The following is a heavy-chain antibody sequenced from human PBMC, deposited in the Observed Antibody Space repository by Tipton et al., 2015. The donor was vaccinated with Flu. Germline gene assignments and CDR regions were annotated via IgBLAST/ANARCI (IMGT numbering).Heavy chain of an antibody. CDR2: IHPGDSDT. J-gene: IGHJ6*02. CDR1: GYRFTDYW. D-gene: IGHD5-24*01. Sequence: QLVQSGAEVRKPGESLKISCKGSGYRFTDYWIGWVRQMPGKGLEWMGIIHPGDSDTRYSPPFQGQVTISADKSISTAYLQWSSLQASDIAMYYCAGAEWGYNMDVWGQGTTVTVSS. V-gene: IGHV5-51*01. CDR3: AGAEWGYNMDV.